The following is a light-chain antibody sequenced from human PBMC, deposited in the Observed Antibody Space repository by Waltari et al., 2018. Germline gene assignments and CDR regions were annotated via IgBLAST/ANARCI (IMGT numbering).Light chain of an antibody. CDR1: RSAVGAYNY. J-gene: IGLJ2*01. Sequence: QSALTQPASVSGSPGQSITIPCTGTRSAVGAYNYVSWYQQHPGKAPKVMIYDVNSRPSGVSNRFSGSKSGNTASLTISGLQAEDEADYYCSSYTSSNTLVVFGGGTKLTVL. V-gene: IGLV2-14*01. CDR3: SSYTSSNTLVV. CDR2: DVN.